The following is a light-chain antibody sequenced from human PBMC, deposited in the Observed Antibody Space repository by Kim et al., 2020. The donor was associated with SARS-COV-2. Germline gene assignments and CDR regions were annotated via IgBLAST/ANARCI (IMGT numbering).Light chain of an antibody. CDR2: AAS. V-gene: IGKV1-39*01. Sequence: SASVGDRVIITCRASQSISTYLNWFQQKPGKAPKLLIYAASSLQSGVPSRFSGSGSGTDFTLTITSLQPEDFATYYCQQSYSSPRTFCQGTKLEI. CDR3: QQSYSSPRT. J-gene: IGKJ2*01. CDR1: QSISTY.